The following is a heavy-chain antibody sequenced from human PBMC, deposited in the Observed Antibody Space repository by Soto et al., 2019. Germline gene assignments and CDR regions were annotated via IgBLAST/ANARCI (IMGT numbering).Heavy chain of an antibody. J-gene: IGHJ4*02. CDR1: GVTFSFYT. CDR3: AASYGSGYRAFDY. CDR2: VNPIVSMS. V-gene: IGHV1-69*02. D-gene: IGHD3-10*01. Sequence: SVKVSCKDSGVTFSFYTIYCVRQAPGLGLEWMGRVNPIVSMSNYAQKFQGRVTITADKSTNTAYMQLSSLRSEDTAIYYCAASYGSGYRAFDYWGQGALVTVSS.